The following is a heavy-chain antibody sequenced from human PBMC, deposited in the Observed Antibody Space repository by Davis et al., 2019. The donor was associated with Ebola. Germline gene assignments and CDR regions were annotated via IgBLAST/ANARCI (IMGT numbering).Heavy chain of an antibody. V-gene: IGHV3-30-3*01. CDR2: ISYDGSNK. CDR3: ARPSRGYYYYYGMDV. D-gene: IGHD6-13*01. Sequence: GGSLRLSCAASGFTFSSYAMHWVRQAPGKGLEWVAVISYDGSNKYYADSVKGRFTISRDNSKNTLYLQMNSLRAEDTAVYYRARPSRGYYYYYGMDVWGQGTTVTVSS. CDR1: GFTFSSYA. J-gene: IGHJ6*02.